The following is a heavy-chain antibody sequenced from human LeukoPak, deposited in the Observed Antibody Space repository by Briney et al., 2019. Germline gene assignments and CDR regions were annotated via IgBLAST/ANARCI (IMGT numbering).Heavy chain of an antibody. Sequence: GGSLRLSCAASGFTFRSYWMHWVCQAPGKGLVWVSRINSDGSSTSYADSVKGRFTISRDNAKNTLYLQMNSLRAEDTAVYYCARDYCNDGSCYPDYWGQGTLVTVSS. J-gene: IGHJ4*02. CDR2: INSDGSST. D-gene: IGHD2-15*01. CDR3: ARDYCNDGSCYPDY. V-gene: IGHV3-74*01. CDR1: GFTFRSYW.